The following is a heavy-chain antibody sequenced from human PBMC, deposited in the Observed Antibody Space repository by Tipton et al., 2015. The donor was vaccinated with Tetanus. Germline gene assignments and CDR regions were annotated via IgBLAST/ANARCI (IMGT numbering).Heavy chain of an antibody. CDR2: IKNKADGGTT. Sequence: SLRLSCATSGLFFKNAWMNWVRQAPGKGLEWVGRIKNKADGGTTDYSARVKDRFSISRDDSKDTLFLQMNSLKTEDTAVYYCTTSGIVGFGFRVDYLGRGTLVVVAS. CDR3: TTSGIVGFGFRVDY. CDR1: GLFFKNAW. J-gene: IGHJ4*02. D-gene: IGHD1-26*01. V-gene: IGHV3-15*07.